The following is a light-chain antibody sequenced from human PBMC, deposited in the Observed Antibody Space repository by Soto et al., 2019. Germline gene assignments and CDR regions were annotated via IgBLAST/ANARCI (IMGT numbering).Light chain of an antibody. CDR2: GAS. CDR3: QQYNSYPYT. Sequence: EMVMTQSPATLSVSPGERATLSCRASQSVSSNLAWYQQKPGQAPRLLIYGASTRATGIPARFSGSGSGTEFTLTISSLQSEDFAVYYCQQYNSYPYTFGQGTKLEIK. CDR1: QSVSSN. J-gene: IGKJ2*01. V-gene: IGKV3-15*01.